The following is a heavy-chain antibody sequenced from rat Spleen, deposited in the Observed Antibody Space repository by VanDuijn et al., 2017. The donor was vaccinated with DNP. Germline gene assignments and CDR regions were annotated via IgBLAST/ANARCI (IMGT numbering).Heavy chain of an antibody. CDR3: VRHEDSSSHIYGFAY. J-gene: IGHJ3*01. V-gene: IGHV5S13*01. D-gene: IGHD1-2*01. CDR2: IGSDGYAP. Sequence: EVQLVESGGGLVQPGRSLKLSCAASGFTFSDYYMAWVRQAPTKGLEWVAYIGSDGYAPYYGDSVKDRFTISRDNAKNTQYLQMDSLRSEDTATYYCVRHEDSSSHIYGFAYWGQGTLVTVSS. CDR1: GFTFSDYY.